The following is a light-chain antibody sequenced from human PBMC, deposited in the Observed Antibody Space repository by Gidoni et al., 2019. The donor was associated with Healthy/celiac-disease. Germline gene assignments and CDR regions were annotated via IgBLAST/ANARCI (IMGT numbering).Light chain of an antibody. Sequence: QSALTQPASVSGSPGQSITISCTGTSSDVGGYSYVSWYQQHPGKAPKLMIYEVSNRPSGVPDRFSGSKSGNTASLTISGLQAEEEADYYCSSYTSSSTVVVFGGGTKLTVL. CDR3: SSYTSSSTVVV. J-gene: IGLJ2*01. CDR1: SSDVGGYSY. V-gene: IGLV2-14*01. CDR2: EVS.